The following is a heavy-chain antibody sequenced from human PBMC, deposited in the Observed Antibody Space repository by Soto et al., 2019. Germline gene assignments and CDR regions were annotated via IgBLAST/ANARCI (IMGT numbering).Heavy chain of an antibody. CDR1: CGSISGFY. J-gene: IGHJ4*02. CDR2: IYSSGAT. D-gene: IGHD2-21*02. CDR3: ARGPFCGNDCYFDV. Sequence: SETLSLTCTVACGSISGFYWSWVRQPAGKGLEWIGRIYSSGATKYNPSLRNRVTMSVDTSTDQYSLNLASMTAADTAVYFCARGPFCGNDCYFDVWGQGTQVT. V-gene: IGHV4-4*07.